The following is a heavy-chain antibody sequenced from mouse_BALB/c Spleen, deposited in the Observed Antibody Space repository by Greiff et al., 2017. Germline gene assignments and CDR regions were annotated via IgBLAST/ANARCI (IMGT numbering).Heavy chain of an antibody. CDR2: INPNNGGT. D-gene: IGHD2-14*01. Sequence: EVKLQESGPELVKPGASVKIPCKASGYTFTDYNMDWVKQSHGKSLEWIGDINPNNGGTIYNQKFKGKATLTVDKSSSTAYMELRSLTSEDTAVYYCATYYRYDAMDYWGQGTSVTVSS. J-gene: IGHJ4*01. V-gene: IGHV1-18*01. CDR1: GYTFTDYN. CDR3: ATYYRYDAMDY.